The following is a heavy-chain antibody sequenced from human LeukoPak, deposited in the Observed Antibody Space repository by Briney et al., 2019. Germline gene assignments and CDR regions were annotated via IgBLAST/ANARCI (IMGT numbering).Heavy chain of an antibody. Sequence: GASVKVSCKASGYTFTGYYMHWVRQAPGQGLEWMGWINPNSGGTNYAQKFQGRVTMTRDTSISTAYMEPSRLRSDDTAVYYCARVGDGYNWFRFDPWGQGTLVTVSS. D-gene: IGHD5-24*01. CDR3: ARVGDGYNWFRFDP. CDR1: GYTFTGYY. CDR2: INPNSGGT. J-gene: IGHJ5*02. V-gene: IGHV1-2*02.